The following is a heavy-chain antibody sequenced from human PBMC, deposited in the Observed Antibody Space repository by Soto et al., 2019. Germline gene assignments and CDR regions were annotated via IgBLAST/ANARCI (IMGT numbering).Heavy chain of an antibody. V-gene: IGHV3-48*03. D-gene: IGHD6-25*01. CDR3: ASDRGGYQRLYFYPGMDV. Sequence: GGSVGLSCASSGYPYSSYEMSWVRKAPGKGLEWVSYISGSGGTIDYADSVKGGFTISRDNAKNSLFLQLNSLRADDTAVYYCASDRGGYQRLYFYPGMDVWGQGTTVTVSS. CDR1: GYPYSSYE. J-gene: IGHJ6*02. CDR2: ISGSGGTI.